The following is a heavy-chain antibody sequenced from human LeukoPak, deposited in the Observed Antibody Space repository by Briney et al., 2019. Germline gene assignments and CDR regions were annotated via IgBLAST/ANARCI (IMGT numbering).Heavy chain of an antibody. Sequence: QAGGSLRLSCAGSGFTFSSYWMSWVRQAPGKGLEWVANIRQDGSDKFYVDSVKGRFTISRDNAQNSLYLQMNSLRAEDTAVYYCARDPGDVAAAHDAFDIWGQGTMVTVSS. CDR2: IRQDGSDK. CDR3: ARDPGDVAAAHDAFDI. V-gene: IGHV3-7*01. J-gene: IGHJ3*02. D-gene: IGHD2-15*01. CDR1: GFTFSSYW.